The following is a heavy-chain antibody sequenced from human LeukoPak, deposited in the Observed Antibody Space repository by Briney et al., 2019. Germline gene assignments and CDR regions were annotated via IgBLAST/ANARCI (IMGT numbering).Heavy chain of an antibody. Sequence: SETLSLTCAVSGGSIGTHYWSWIRQPAGEGLEEIGRVYTNGRPDYNPSLKSRVTMSVDTSKNHFSLKLSSVSAADTAVYYCARDRLLGGPSSKYGFDFWGQGSLVTVSS. D-gene: IGHD3-3*01. V-gene: IGHV4-4*07. CDR2: VYTNGRP. CDR1: GGSIGTHY. CDR3: ARDRLLGGPSSKYGFDF. J-gene: IGHJ4*02.